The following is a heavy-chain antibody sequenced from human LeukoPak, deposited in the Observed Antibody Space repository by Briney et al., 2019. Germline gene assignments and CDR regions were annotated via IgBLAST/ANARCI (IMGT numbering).Heavy chain of an antibody. CDR1: GGSFSGYY. D-gene: IGHD2-2*01. V-gene: IGHV4-34*01. CDR2: INHSGST. CDR3: ARDSPTYCSSTSCRFHYYMDV. J-gene: IGHJ6*03. Sequence: PSETLSLTCAVYGGSFSGYYWSWIRQPPGKGLERIGEINHSGSTNYNPSLKSRVTISVDTSKNQFSLKLSSVTAADTAVYYCARDSPTYCSSTSCRFHYYMDVWGKGTTVTVSS.